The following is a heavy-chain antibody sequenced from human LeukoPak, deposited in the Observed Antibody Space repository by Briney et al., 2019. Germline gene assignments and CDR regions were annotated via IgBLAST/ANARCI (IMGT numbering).Heavy chain of an antibody. V-gene: IGHV1-8*03. CDR1: GYTFASYD. D-gene: IGHD3-22*01. J-gene: IGHJ5*02. Sequence: ASVKVSCKASGYTFASYDINWVRQATGQGREWMGWMNPNSGNTGYAQKFQGRVTITMNNSISTAYMELSSLTSEDTAVYYCARGPYTHSDSSGDYYNWFDPWGQGTLVTVSS. CDR3: ARGPYTHSDSSGDYYNWFDP. CDR2: MNPNSGNT.